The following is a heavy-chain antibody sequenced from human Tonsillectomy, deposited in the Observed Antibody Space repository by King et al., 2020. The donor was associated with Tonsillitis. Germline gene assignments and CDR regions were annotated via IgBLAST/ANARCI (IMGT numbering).Heavy chain of an antibody. V-gene: IGHV3-30*04. D-gene: IGHD5-24*01. CDR3: ARDTDGYLFDL. Sequence: EQLVQSGGGVVQPGRSLRLSCAASGFTFSTYAIHWVRQAPGKGLEWVAVISYDGSDKYYVDSVKGRFTISRDNSKNTLYLKMNSLSAEDTAVYYCARDTDGYLFDLWGQGTLVTGSS. CDR2: ISYDGSDK. J-gene: IGHJ4*02. CDR1: GFTFSTYA.